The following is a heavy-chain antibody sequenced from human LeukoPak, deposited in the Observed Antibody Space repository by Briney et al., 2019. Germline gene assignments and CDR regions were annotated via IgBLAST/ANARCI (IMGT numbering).Heavy chain of an antibody. CDR2: ISGSGGST. V-gene: IGHV3-23*01. Sequence: GGSLRLSCAASGFTFSSYAMSWVRQAPGKGLEWVSAISGSGGSTYYADSVKGRFTISRDNSKSTLYLQMNSLRAEDTAVYYCAKAHRAYQLLLSYFDYWGQGTLVTVSS. CDR3: AKAHRAYQLLLSYFDY. D-gene: IGHD2-2*01. J-gene: IGHJ4*02. CDR1: GFTFSSYA.